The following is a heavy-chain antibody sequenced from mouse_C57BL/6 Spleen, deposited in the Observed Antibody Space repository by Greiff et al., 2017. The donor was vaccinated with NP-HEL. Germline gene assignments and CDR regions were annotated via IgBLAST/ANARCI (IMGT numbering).Heavy chain of an antibody. CDR2: IRLKSDNYAT. CDR1: GFTFSNYW. J-gene: IGHJ1*03. Sequence: DVKLQESGGGLVQPGGSMKLSCVASGFTFSNYWMNWVRQSPEKGLEWVAQIRLKSDNYATHYAESGKGRFTISRDDSKSSVYLQMNNLRAEDTGIYYCTRFYDDYDDGVYFDVWGTGTTVTVSS. CDR3: TRFYDDYDDGVYFDV. V-gene: IGHV6-3*01. D-gene: IGHD2-4*01.